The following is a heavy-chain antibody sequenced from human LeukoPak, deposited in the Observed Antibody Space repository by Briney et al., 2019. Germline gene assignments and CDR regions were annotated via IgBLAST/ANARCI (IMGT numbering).Heavy chain of an antibody. D-gene: IGHD3-22*01. J-gene: IGHJ4*02. CDR3: AREEYFDGSGYYFRYFDS. CDR2: VYTGGSA. Sequence: PSETLSLTCTVSGGSISSDNYYWTWIRQPAGKGLEWIGRVYTGGSANYNPSLKSRVTMSVDTSKNQFSLKLNSVTGADTALYYCAREEYFDGSGYYFRYFDSWGQGILVTVSS. V-gene: IGHV4-61*02. CDR1: GGSISSDNYY.